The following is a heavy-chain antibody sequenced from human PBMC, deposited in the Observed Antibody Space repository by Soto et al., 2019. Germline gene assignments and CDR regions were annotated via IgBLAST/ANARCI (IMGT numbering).Heavy chain of an antibody. CDR1: GFTFSSYA. CDR3: AKGLTGSFDY. D-gene: IGHD7-27*01. J-gene: IGHJ4*02. Sequence: SGFTFSSYAMSWVRQAPGKGLEWVSAISGSGGSTYYADSVKGRFTISRDNSKNTLYLQMNSLRAEDTAVYYCAKGLTGSFDYWGQGTLVTVSS. CDR2: ISGSGGST. V-gene: IGHV3-23*01.